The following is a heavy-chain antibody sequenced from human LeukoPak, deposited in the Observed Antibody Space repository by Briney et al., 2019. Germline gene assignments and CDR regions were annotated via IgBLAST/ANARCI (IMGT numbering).Heavy chain of an antibody. CDR3: AKDDSASYYDSSGYYGYFDY. V-gene: IGHV3-48*01. Sequence: PGGSLRLSCAASGFTFSSYSMNWVRQAPGKGLEWVSYISSSSSTIYYADSVKGRFTISRDNAKNSLYLQMNSLRAEDTAVYYCAKDDSASYYDSSGYYGYFDYWGQGTLVTVSS. CDR2: ISSSSSTI. J-gene: IGHJ4*02. D-gene: IGHD3-22*01. CDR1: GFTFSSYS.